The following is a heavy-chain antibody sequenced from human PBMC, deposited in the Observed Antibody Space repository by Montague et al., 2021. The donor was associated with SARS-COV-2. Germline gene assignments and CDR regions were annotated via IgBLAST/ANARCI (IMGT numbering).Heavy chain of an antibody. V-gene: IGHV4-39*01. D-gene: IGHD2/OR15-2a*01. Sequence: SETLSLTCSVSGGSIISSSHYWAWIRQPPGILLEWIGTIYYSGTTLYHPSLKSRITMSVDTSDNQFSLQLNSVSATDTAIYYCARAQMAVTEYYPDYWGRGIMVTVSS. CDR3: ARAQMAVTEYYPDY. CDR1: GGSIISSSHY. CDR2: IYYSGTT. J-gene: IGHJ4*02.